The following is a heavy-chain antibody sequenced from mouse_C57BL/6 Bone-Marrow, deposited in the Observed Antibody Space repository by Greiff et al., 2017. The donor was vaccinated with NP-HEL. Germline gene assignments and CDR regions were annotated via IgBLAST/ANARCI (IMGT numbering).Heavy chain of an antibody. CDR2: IRNKANGYTT. Sequence: EVKLVESGGGLVQPGGSLSLSCAASGFTFTDYYMSWVRQPPGKALEWLGFIRNKANGYTTEYSASVKGRFTISSDNSQSILYLQMNALRAEDSATYYCARYIPSWDRDYFDYWGQGATLTVSS. CDR1: GFTFTDYY. V-gene: IGHV7-3*01. J-gene: IGHJ2*01. D-gene: IGHD4-1*01. CDR3: ARYIPSWDRDYFDY.